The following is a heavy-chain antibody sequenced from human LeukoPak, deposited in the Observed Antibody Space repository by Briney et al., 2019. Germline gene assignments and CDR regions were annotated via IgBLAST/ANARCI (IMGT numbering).Heavy chain of an antibody. CDR1: GYTFTDYY. D-gene: IGHD1-7*01. Sequence: SVKVSCKASGYTFTDYYMHWVRQAPGQGLEWMGWINPNNGGTNYAQKFQGRVTLTRDTSIDTAHMDLGRLTSDDTAVYYCARGLELVTGPLNWFDSWGLGTLVTVSS. V-gene: IGHV1-2*02. J-gene: IGHJ5*01. CDR3: ARGLELVTGPLNWFDS. CDR2: INPNNGGT.